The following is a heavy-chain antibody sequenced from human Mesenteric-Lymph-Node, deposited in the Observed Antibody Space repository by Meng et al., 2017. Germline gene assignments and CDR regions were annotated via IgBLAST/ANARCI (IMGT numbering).Heavy chain of an antibody. CDR2: IHHSGSA. V-gene: IGHV4-59*04. CDR3: ASFDHIPRRNYFDY. CDR1: GGSIRGYY. J-gene: IGHJ4*02. D-gene: IGHD2-2*01. Sequence: QVQVPESGPGLVKPSETLSLTCTVSGGSIRGYYWSWIRQPPGKGLEWIGYIHHSGSAYYNPSLKSRVSISVDTSKNQFSLNLNSMTAADTAVYYCASFDHIPRRNYFDYWGQGTLVTVSS.